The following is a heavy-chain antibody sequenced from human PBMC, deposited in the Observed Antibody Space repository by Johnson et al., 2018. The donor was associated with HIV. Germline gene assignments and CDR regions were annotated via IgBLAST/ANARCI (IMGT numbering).Heavy chain of an antibody. J-gene: IGHJ3*02. CDR1: TFSDYY. CDR3: ARIVRMTTVVIGDAFDI. CDR2: IGSGGTTI. D-gene: IGHD4-23*01. Sequence: TFSDYYMSWIRQAPGKGLEWLSYIGSGGTTIYSADSVKGRFTISRDNAMNSLYLQMNSLRADDTAVYYCARIVRMTTVVIGDAFDIWGQGTMVTVSS. V-gene: IGHV3-11*04.